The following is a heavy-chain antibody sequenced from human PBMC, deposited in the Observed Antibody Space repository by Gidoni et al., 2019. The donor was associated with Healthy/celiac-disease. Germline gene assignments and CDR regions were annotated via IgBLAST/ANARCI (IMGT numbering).Heavy chain of an antibody. CDR3: AKVTYSSSSPVGYYYYYMDV. CDR2: ISGSGGST. Sequence: EVQLLESGGGLVQPGGSLRLSCAASGFTFSSYAMCWVRQAPGKGLEWVSAISGSGGSTYYADSVKGRFTISRDNSKNTLYLQMNSLRAEDTAVYYCAKVTYSSSSPVGYYYYYMDVWGKGTTVTVSS. CDR1: GFTFSSYA. J-gene: IGHJ6*03. D-gene: IGHD6-6*01. V-gene: IGHV3-23*01.